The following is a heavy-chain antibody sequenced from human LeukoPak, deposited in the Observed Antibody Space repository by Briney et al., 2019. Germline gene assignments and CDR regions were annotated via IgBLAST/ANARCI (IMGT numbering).Heavy chain of an antibody. D-gene: IGHD6-19*01. Sequence: PGGSLRLSCAASGDYWMSWVRQAPGKGLEWVANIKQDGSEKYYVDSVKGRFTISRDNAENSLYLQMNSLRTEDTAVYYCAGSSGWARYFDYWGKGTLVTVSS. J-gene: IGHJ4*02. CDR1: GDYW. CDR2: IKQDGSEK. V-gene: IGHV3-7*05. CDR3: AGSSGWARYFDY.